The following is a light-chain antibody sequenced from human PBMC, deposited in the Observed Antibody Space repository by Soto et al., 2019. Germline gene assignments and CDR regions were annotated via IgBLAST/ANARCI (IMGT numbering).Light chain of an antibody. CDR2: GAS. CDR1: QSVGSH. J-gene: IGKJ1*01. Sequence: EIVMTQSPFTLSVSPGERATLSWRASQSVGSHLAWYQQRPGQAPRLLIYGASTRATGIPARFSGSGYGTEFNLTISSLQFEDFAVYYCQQYNNWPGTFGQGTKVDIK. CDR3: QQYNNWPGT. V-gene: IGKV3-15*01.